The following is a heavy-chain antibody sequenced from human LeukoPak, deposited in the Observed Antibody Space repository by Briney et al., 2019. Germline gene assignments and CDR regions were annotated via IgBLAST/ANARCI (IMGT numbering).Heavy chain of an antibody. Sequence: GASVKVSCKASGGTFSSYAISWVRQAPGQGLEWMGGIIPIFGTANYAQKFQGRVTMTTDTSTSTAYMELRSLRSDDTAVYYCARDPNYYGSGSYYFNWFDPWGQGTLVTVSS. D-gene: IGHD3-10*01. CDR1: GGTFSSYA. J-gene: IGHJ5*02. V-gene: IGHV1-69*05. CDR2: IIPIFGTA. CDR3: ARDPNYYGSGSYYFNWFDP.